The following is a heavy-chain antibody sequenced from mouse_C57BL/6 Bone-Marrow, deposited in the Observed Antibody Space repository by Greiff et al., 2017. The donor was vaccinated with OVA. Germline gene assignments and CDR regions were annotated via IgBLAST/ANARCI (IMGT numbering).Heavy chain of an antibody. CDR1: GIDFSRYW. J-gene: IGHJ4*01. Sequence: CTASGIDFSRYWMSWVRRAPGKGLEWIGEINPDSSTINYAPSLKDKFIISRDNAKNTLYLQMSKVRSEDTALYYCARLHYYGSSYDAMDYWGQGTSVTVSS. CDR2: INPDSSTI. D-gene: IGHD1-1*01. CDR3: ARLHYYGSSYDAMDY. V-gene: IGHV4-1*01.